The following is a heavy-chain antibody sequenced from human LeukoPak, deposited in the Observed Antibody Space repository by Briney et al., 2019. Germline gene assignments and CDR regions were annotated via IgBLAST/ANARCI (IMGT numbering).Heavy chain of an antibody. Sequence: ASVKVSCKASGYTFGIFGINWVRQAPGQGLEYMGWISAYSGNINYAQKFQGRVTMTTDTSTSTAYMELRSLRSDDSAVYYCARDSLDLIAVHGIGLYWGQGTLVTVSS. CDR2: ISAYSGNI. CDR1: GYTFGIFG. J-gene: IGHJ4*02. V-gene: IGHV1-18*01. CDR3: ARDSLDLIAVHGIGLY. D-gene: IGHD6-19*01.